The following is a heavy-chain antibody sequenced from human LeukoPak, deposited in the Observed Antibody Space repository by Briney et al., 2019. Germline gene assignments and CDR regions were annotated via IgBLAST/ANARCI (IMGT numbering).Heavy chain of an antibody. J-gene: IGHJ6*02. CDR1: GFTFSSYW. CDR2: INHNGNVN. Sequence: PGGFPELSCAASGFTFSSYWMNWARQAPGKGLEWVASINHNGNVNYYVDSVKGRFTISRDNAKNSLYLQMSNLRAEDTAVYFCARGGGLDVWGQGATVTVSS. CDR3: ARGGGLDV. V-gene: IGHV3-7*03. D-gene: IGHD3-16*01.